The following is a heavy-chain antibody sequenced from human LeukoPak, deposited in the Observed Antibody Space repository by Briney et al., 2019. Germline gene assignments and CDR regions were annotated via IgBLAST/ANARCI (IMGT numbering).Heavy chain of an antibody. J-gene: IGHJ4*02. CDR2: ISTSSSYI. Sequence: PGGSLRLSCAASGFTFSAYSMNWVRQAPGKGLEWVSSISTSSSYIYYVDSVKGRFTISRDNARNSLYLQMNRLRAEDTAVYYCARERQLERLAFGKEGSAFDYWGQGTLVTVSS. V-gene: IGHV3-21*01. CDR1: GFTFSAYS. D-gene: IGHD1-1*01. CDR3: ARERQLERLAFGKEGSAFDY.